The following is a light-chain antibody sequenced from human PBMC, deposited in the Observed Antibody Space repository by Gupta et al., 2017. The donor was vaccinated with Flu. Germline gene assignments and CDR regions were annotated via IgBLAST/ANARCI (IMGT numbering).Light chain of an antibody. J-gene: IGLJ2*01. CDR3: QTWGTGIVV. V-gene: IGLV4-69*01. Sequence: VKTTSTLSSGDSSYANEWHQQQPEKGPRYLMKLNSDGSHSKGDGNPDRFSGSSSGAELDLTIASRQAEDEDYYYCQTWGTGIVVFGGGTKLTVL. CDR1: SGDSSYA. CDR2: LNSDGSH.